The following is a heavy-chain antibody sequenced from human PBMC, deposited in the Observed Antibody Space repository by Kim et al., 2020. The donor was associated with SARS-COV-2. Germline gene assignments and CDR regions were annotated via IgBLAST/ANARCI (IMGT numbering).Heavy chain of an antibody. J-gene: IGHJ5*02. Sequence: SPAFQGQVTISADKSISTAYLQWSSLKASDTAMYYCASTTVRFGDWFDPWGQGTLVTVSS. D-gene: IGHD4-4*01. V-gene: IGHV5-51*01. CDR3: ASTTVRFGDWFDP.